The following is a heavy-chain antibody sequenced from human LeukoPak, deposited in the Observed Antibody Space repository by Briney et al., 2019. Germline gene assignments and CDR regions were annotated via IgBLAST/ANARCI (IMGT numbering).Heavy chain of an antibody. D-gene: IGHD2-15*01. CDR1: GFTFDTYA. CDR3: ARDRPTGRSRGVVVQ. CDR2: ISSGGTYI. J-gene: IGHJ4*02. Sequence: GGSLRLSCAASGFTFDTYAMTWVRQAPGTGLEWVSSISSGGTYIYYAESVRGRSTISRDNTKNFLYLQLSTLRVEDTAVYYCARDRPTGRSRGVVVQWGQGTLVTVSS. V-gene: IGHV3-21*01.